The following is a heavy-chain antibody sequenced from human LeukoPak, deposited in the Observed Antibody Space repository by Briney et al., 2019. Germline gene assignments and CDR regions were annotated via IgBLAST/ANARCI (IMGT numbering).Heavy chain of an antibody. V-gene: IGHV1-2*02. CDR2: INPNSGGT. CDR1: GYTFTGYY. D-gene: IGHD2-2*02. J-gene: IGHJ4*02. Sequence: ASVKVSCMASGYTFTGYYIHWVRQAPGQGVEWMGWINPNSGGTNYVQKFQDRVTMTRDTSISTAYMELSSLRSDDTAVYYCARDPPFAIRATFDNWGQGTLVTVS. CDR3: ARDPPFAIRATFDN.